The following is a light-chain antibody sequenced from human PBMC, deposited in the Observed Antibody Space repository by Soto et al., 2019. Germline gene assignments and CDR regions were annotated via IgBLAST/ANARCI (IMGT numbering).Light chain of an antibody. CDR1: QSITSRY. V-gene: IGKV3-20*01. Sequence: EIVLTQSPGTLSLSPGERATLSCRASQSITSRYLAWYQQKPGQAPRLLIYGVSGRATGIPDRFSDSGSGTDFTLTISRLEPEDFAVYYCHQYGYSPPWTFGQGTKVEIK. CDR3: HQYGYSPPWT. J-gene: IGKJ1*01. CDR2: GVS.